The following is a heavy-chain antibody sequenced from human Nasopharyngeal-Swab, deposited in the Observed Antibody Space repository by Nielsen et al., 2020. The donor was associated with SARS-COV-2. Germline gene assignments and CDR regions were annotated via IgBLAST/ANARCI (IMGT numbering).Heavy chain of an antibody. J-gene: IGHJ4*02. V-gene: IGHV1-18*01. CDR2: ISSYNGDT. Sequence: ASVKVSCKASGYTFTSFGISWVRQAPGQGLEWMGWISSYNGDTHYAHSLQGRITMTTDTSTSTAYLEPRSLRSDDTAMYYCATAYGSVSSPEYWGQGTLVTVSS. D-gene: IGHD3-10*01. CDR3: ATAYGSVSSPEY. CDR1: GYTFTSFG.